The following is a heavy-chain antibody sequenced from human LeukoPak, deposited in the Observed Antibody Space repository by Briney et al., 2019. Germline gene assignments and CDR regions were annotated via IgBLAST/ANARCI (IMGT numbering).Heavy chain of an antibody. CDR3: ARVSWFGESHYYYYYMDV. CDR2: IYYSGST. V-gene: IGHV4-59*01. J-gene: IGHJ6*03. CDR1: GGSISSYY. D-gene: IGHD3-10*01. Sequence: PSETLSLTCTVSGGSISSYYWSWIRQPPGKGLEWIGYIYYSGSTNYNPSLKSRVTISVDTSKNQFSLKLSSVTTADTAVYYCARVSWFGESHYYYYYMDVWGKGTTVTISS.